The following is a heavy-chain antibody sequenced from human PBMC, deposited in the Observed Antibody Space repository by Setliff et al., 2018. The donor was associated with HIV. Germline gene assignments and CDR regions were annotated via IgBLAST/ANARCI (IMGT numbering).Heavy chain of an antibody. Sequence: PGGSLRLSCAVSGFTFSTYGMHWVRQAPGKGLEWVTFIRYDSSNKYYADSVKGRFTISRDNSKNMVFLQMNSLRPEDTALYYCAKGASGWSPDYWGQGTLVTVSS. D-gene: IGHD6-19*01. CDR3: AKGASGWSPDY. CDR2: IRYDSSNK. J-gene: IGHJ4*02. CDR1: GFTFSTYG. V-gene: IGHV3-30*02.